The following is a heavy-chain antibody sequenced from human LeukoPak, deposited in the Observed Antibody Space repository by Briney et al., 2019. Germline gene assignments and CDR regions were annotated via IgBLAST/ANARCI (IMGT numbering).Heavy chain of an antibody. CDR2: INPSGGST. V-gene: IGHV1-46*01. CDR1: GYTFTSYY. Sequence: ASVKVSCKASGYTFTSYYMHWVRQAPGQGLEWMGIINPSGGSTSYAQKFQGRVTMTRDTSTSTVYMELSSLRSEDTAVYYCARRLVAAGQNSDAFDIWGQGTMVTVSS. D-gene: IGHD6-13*01. J-gene: IGHJ3*02. CDR3: ARRLVAAGQNSDAFDI.